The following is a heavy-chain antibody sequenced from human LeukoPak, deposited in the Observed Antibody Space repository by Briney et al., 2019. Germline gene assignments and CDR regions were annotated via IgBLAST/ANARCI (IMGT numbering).Heavy chain of an antibody. Sequence: AETLSLTCAVSVPISSSAYVWAWIRQPPGQGLEWIGSIYYSGSTSTWPSSYGPSLKNRFTITPDTSITPFSLKLTPVTAAETAVYYCARESRQSVVAYRVQAGLVSV. CDR2: IYYSGST. CDR1: VPISSSAYV. D-gene: IGHD5/OR15-5a*01. J-gene: IGHJ4*02. V-gene: IGHV4-39*07. CDR3: ARESRQSVVAY.